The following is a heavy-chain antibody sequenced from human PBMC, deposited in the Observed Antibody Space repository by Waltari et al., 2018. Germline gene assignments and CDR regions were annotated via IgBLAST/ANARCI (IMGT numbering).Heavy chain of an antibody. CDR3: ARAPLGYCSGGSCFNWFDP. CDR1: GGTFSSYA. D-gene: IGHD2-15*01. CDR2: IIPIFGTA. V-gene: IGHV1-69*13. Sequence: QVQLVQSGAEVKKPGSSVKVSCKASGGTFSSYAISWVRHAPGQGLEWMGGIIPIFGTANYAQKFQGRVTITADESTSTAYMELSSLRSEDTAVYYCARAPLGYCSGGSCFNWFDPWGQGTLVTVSS. J-gene: IGHJ5*02.